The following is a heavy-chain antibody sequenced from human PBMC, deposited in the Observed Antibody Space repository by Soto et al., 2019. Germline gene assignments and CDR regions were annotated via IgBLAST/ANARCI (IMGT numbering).Heavy chain of an antibody. V-gene: IGHV3-23*01. J-gene: IGHJ4*02. CDR3: ATRGPGTYFDY. CDR1: GFTFSSYA. D-gene: IGHD6-13*01. CDR2: ISGSGGST. Sequence: EVQLLESGGGLVQPGGSLRLSCAASGFTFSSYAMNWVRQAPGKGLEWVSVISGSGGSTYYADSVKGRFTISRDNSKNTLYLQMNSLRAEHTAVYYCATRGPGTYFDYWGQGTLVTDSS.